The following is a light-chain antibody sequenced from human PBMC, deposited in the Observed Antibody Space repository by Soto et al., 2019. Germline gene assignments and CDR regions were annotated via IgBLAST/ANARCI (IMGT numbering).Light chain of an antibody. CDR1: QSVSSSS. J-gene: IGKJ4*01. Sequence: EIVLMQSPGTLSLSPGDRATLSCRASQSVSSSSLAWYQQKPGQAPRLLIYGASSRATGIPDRFSGGGSGSDFSLTISRLELEDFAVYYCQHYGSSPPQLTFGGGAKVELK. CDR3: QHYGSSPPQLT. CDR2: GAS. V-gene: IGKV3-20*01.